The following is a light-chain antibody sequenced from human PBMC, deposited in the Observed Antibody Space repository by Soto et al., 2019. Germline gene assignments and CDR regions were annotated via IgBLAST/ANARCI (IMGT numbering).Light chain of an antibody. Sequence: DIQMTQSPSTLSAYVGDRITITCRASQSISSWLAWYQQKPGRAPNLLIYTASTLQSEVPSRFSGGGSGTEFALTISSLQPEDFATYYCQHLSTFPITFGQGTRLEIK. J-gene: IGKJ5*01. CDR1: QSISSW. CDR2: TAS. V-gene: IGKV1-9*01. CDR3: QHLSTFPIT.